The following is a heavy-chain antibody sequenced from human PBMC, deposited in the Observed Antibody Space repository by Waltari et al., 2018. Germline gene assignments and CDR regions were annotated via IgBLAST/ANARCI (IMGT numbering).Heavy chain of an antibody. Sequence: EVQMVESGGGLVQPGGSLRLSCAASGFTFSSHLMHWVRQGPGKGLVWVARINDEGGRTAYAESVKGRVTISRDNAKNILYLEMSSLTAEDTAVYYCGRESTTDWYVDHWGQGTLVTVSS. CDR3: GRESTTDWYVDH. D-gene: IGHD3-9*01. CDR1: GFTFSSHL. J-gene: IGHJ4*02. V-gene: IGHV3-74*01. CDR2: INDEGGRT.